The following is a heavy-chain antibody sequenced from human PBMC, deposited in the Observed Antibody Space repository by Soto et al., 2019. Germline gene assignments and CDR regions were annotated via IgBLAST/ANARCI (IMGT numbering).Heavy chain of an antibody. CDR1: GFTFSSYW. CDR3: ARDEGYCISTSCYIPNYYYYGMDV. J-gene: IGHJ6*02. D-gene: IGHD2-2*02. CDR2: INSDGSST. V-gene: IGHV3-74*01. Sequence: GGSLRLSCAASGFTFSSYWMHWVRQAPGKGLVWVSRINSDGSSTSYADSVKGRFTISRDNAKNTLYLQMNSLRAEDTAVYYCARDEGYCISTSCYIPNYYYYGMDVWGQGTTVTVSS.